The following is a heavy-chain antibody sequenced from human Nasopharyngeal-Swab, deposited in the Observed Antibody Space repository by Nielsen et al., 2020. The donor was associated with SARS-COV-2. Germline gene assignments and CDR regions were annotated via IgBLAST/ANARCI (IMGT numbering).Heavy chain of an antibody. Sequence: GESLKISCAASGFTFSSYNMNWVRQAPGKGLEWVSSISTSSSYINYADSLKGRFTISRDNAQNSLYLQMNSLRAEDTAVYYCARDIAPNYGYVWGSFRPPYYYYGMDVWGQGTTVTVSS. J-gene: IGHJ6*02. CDR3: ARDIAPNYGYVWGSFRPPYYYYGMDV. D-gene: IGHD3-16*02. CDR1: GFTFSSYN. CDR2: ISTSSSYI. V-gene: IGHV3-21*06.